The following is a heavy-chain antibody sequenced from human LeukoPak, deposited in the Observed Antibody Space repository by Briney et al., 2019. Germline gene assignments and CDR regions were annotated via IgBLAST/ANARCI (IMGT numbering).Heavy chain of an antibody. J-gene: IGHJ4*02. D-gene: IGHD6-13*01. CDR3: ARDTEVSSSWSLDC. CDR2: ISDSGRT. Sequence: PGGSLRLSCAASGFTVSSDYMNWVRQAPGKGPEWVSVISDSGRTYYADSVKGRFIISTDSSKNTLYLQMNSLRAEDTAVYYCARDTEVSSSWSLDCWGQGTLVTVSS. V-gene: IGHV3-66*01. CDR1: GFTVSSDY.